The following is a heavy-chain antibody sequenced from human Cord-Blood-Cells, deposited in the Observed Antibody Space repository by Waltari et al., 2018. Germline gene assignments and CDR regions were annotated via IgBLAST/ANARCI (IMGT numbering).Heavy chain of an antibody. V-gene: IGHV3-30-3*01. CDR2: ISYDGSNK. Sequence: QVQLVESGGGVVQPGRSLRLSCAASGFTFSSYAMHWVRQAPGKGLEWVAVISYDGSNKYYADSVKGRFTISRDNSKNTLYLQMNSLRAEDTAVYYCARDRGSSTSCYYFDYWGQGTLVTVSS. D-gene: IGHD2-2*01. J-gene: IGHJ4*02. CDR3: ARDRGSSTSCYYFDY. CDR1: GFTFSSYA.